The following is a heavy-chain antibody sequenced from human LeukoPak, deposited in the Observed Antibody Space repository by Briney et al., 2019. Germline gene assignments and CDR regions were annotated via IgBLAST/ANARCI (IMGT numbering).Heavy chain of an antibody. Sequence: PSETLSLTCTVSGGSISSSSYYWGWIRQPPGKVLEWIGSIYYSGSTYYNPSLKSRVTISVDTSKNQFSLKLSSVTAADTAVYYCASKSYYYYYMDVWGKGTTVTISS. CDR2: IYYSGST. J-gene: IGHJ6*03. CDR1: GGSISSSSYY. V-gene: IGHV4-39*07. CDR3: ASKSYYYYYMDV.